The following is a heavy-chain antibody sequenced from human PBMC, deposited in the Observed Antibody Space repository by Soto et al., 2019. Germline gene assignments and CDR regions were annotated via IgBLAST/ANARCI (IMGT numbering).Heavy chain of an antibody. V-gene: IGHV3-7*01. CDR2: IKEDGSQK. D-gene: IGHD2-8*01. J-gene: IGHJ4*02. CDR1: GFTFSTYW. CDR3: AGRDHAGY. Sequence: HPGGSLRLSCVVSGFTFSTYWMNWVRQAPGKGLEWVANIKEDGSQKHYADSVKGRFTISRDNAKNSLYLQMNSLSAEDTAVYFCAGRDHAGYWGRGTLVTVSS.